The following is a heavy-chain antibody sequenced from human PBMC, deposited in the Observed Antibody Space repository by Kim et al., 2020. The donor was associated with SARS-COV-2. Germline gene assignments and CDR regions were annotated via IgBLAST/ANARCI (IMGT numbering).Heavy chain of an antibody. CDR3: VRERGWSDPSTWFDP. CDR1: GFTFNSHA. J-gene: IGHJ5*02. V-gene: IGHV3-23*01. Sequence: GGSLRLSCAASGFTFNSHAMGWVRQPPGKGLEWLSAISLGDGTNRYYAESVKGRFTISRDNSRNTLYLQMDSLGVADTAVYYCVRERGWSDPSTWFDPWG. D-gene: IGHD6-19*01. CDR2: ISLGDGTNR.